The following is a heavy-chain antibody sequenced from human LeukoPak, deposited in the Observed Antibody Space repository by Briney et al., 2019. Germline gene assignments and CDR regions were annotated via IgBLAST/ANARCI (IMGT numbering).Heavy chain of an antibody. CDR1: GYTFTGYY. V-gene: IGHV1-2*02. Sequence: GASVKVSCKASGYTFTGYYMHWVRQAPGQGLEWMGWINPNSGGTKYAQNFQGRVTMTRDTSISTAYMELSSLRSDDTAVYYCARDVPVSVDYWGQGTLVTVSS. J-gene: IGHJ4*02. CDR2: INPNSGGT. CDR3: ARDVPVSVDY.